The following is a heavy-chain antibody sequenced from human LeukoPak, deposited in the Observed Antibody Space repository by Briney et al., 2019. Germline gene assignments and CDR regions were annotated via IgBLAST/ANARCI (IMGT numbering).Heavy chain of an antibody. D-gene: IGHD5-12*01. CDR1: GFTFRSYA. Sequence: GGSLRLSCAASGFTFRSYAMDWVRQAPGKGLEWVSAVSGSGSFTFYADSVKGRFTISRDNSKNMVYLQMNSLRAEDTAVYYCAKDMGGYGRPGDYWGQGTLVTVSS. V-gene: IGHV3-23*01. J-gene: IGHJ4*02. CDR3: AKDMGGYGRPGDY. CDR2: VSGSGSFT.